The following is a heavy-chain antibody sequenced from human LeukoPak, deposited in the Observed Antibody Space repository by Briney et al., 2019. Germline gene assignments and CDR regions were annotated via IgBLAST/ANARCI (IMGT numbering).Heavy chain of an antibody. V-gene: IGHV3-11*01. CDR1: GFTFSDYY. D-gene: IGHD4-23*01. J-gene: IGHJ2*01. CDR3: ASPLVESSGNVHFGL. CDR2: INSDGSTT. Sequence: GGSLRLSCAASGFTFSDYYMTWIRRAPGKGLVWVSRINSDGSTTHYADSVKGRFIISRDNAKKSLYMEMNSLRAEDTAVYYCASPLVESSGNVHFGLWGRGTLVTVSS.